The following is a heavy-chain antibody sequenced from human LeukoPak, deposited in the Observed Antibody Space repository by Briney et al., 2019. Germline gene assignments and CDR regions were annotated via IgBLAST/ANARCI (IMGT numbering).Heavy chain of an antibody. Sequence: GSLRLSCAASGFTFSSYGMSWVRQAPGKGLEWIGEINHSGSTNYNPSLKSRVTISVDTSKNQFSLKLSSVTAADTAVYYCARLGPKFGAAHKLSRYYYYYYYMDVWGKGTTVTISS. J-gene: IGHJ6*03. V-gene: IGHV4-34*01. CDR3: ARLGPKFGAAHKLSRYYYYYYYMDV. CDR2: INHSGST. CDR1: GFTFSSYG. D-gene: IGHD3-10*01.